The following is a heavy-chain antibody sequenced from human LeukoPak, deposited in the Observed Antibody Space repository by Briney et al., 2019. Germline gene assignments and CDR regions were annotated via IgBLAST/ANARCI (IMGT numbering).Heavy chain of an antibody. CDR3: ARDPMNPIYVPLDAFDI. D-gene: IGHD5/OR15-5a*01. CDR1: GFTFSNYD. CDR2: IQYDGSIT. J-gene: IGHJ3*02. V-gene: IGHV3-30*02. Sequence: PGGSLRLSCAASGFTFSNYDMHWVRQAPGKGLEWVAFIQYDGSITYYADSVKGRFTISRDNAKNSLYLQMNSLRAEDTAVYFCARDPMNPIYVPLDAFDIWGQGTMVTVSS.